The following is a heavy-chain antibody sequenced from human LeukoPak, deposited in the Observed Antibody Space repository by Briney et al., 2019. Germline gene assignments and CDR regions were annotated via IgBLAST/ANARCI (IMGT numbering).Heavy chain of an antibody. D-gene: IGHD1-7*01. CDR3: ARDKTGTPLNWFDP. CDR2: IYHSGST. Sequence: PSETLSLTCTVSGYSISSGYYWGRIRQPPGKGLEWIGSIYHSGSTYYNPSLKSRVTISVDTSKNQFSLKLSSVTAADTAVYYCARDKTGTPLNWFDPWGQGTLVTVSS. V-gene: IGHV4-38-2*02. CDR1: GYSISSGYY. J-gene: IGHJ5*02.